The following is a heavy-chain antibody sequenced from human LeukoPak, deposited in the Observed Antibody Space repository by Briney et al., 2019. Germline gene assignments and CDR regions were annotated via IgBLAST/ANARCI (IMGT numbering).Heavy chain of an antibody. CDR2: IIPILGTA. J-gene: IGHJ6*04. V-gene: IGHV1-69*13. CDR1: GGTFSSYA. Sequence: SVTVSCMASGGTFSSYAISWVRQAPGPGLEWIGGIIPILGTANYAQKFQGRVTITADESTSTAYMELSSLRSEDTAVYYCGGPYCSGGSCYSRVKYGMDVWGKGTTVTVSS. D-gene: IGHD2-15*01. CDR3: GGPYCSGGSCYSRVKYGMDV.